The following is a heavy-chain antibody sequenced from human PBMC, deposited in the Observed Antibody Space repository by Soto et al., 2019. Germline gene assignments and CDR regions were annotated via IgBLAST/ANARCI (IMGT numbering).Heavy chain of an antibody. D-gene: IGHD6-13*01. CDR1: GFTFSSYS. V-gene: IGHV3-48*01. CDR2: ISSSSSTI. CDR3: ARDLRLYSSSWFHDY. J-gene: IGHJ4*02. Sequence: GGSLRLSCAASGFTFSSYSMNWVRQAPGKGLEWVSYISSSSSTIYYADSVKGRFTISRDNAKNSLYLQMNSLRAEDTAVYYCARDLRLYSSSWFHDYWGQGTLVTVSS.